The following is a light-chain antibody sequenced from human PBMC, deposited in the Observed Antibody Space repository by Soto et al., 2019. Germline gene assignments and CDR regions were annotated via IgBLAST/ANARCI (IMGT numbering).Light chain of an antibody. J-gene: IGKJ2*01. Sequence: EIVLTQSPGTLSLSPGERATLSCRASQSVSSSYLAWYQQKPGQAPRLLIYGASSRATAIPDRFSGSGSGTDFTLTSSRLEPEEFAVYYCQQYGSSPYTFGQGTKLEIK. CDR2: GAS. V-gene: IGKV3-20*01. CDR1: QSVSSSY. CDR3: QQYGSSPYT.